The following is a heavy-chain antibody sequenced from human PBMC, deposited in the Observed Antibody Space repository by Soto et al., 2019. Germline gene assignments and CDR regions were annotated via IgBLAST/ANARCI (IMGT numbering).Heavy chain of an antibody. Sequence: EVLLVESGGGLVQPDRPLRLSCAASGFNFENYAMHWVRQAPGKGLEWVSGISWNSGQLDYAGSVRGRFTISRDNGKNSLYLEMNSLRPDDTALYFCVKDKSTGEYSYYRYMDVWGRWTTVIVSS. D-gene: IGHD4-17*01. CDR2: ISWNSGQL. V-gene: IGHV3-9*01. CDR3: VKDKSTGEYSYYRYMDV. CDR1: GFNFENYA. J-gene: IGHJ6*03.